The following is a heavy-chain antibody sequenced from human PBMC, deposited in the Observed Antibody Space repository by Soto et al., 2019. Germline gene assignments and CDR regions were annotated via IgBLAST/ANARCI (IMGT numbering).Heavy chain of an antibody. CDR3: VRGDAFDI. CDR1: GFTVSSNY. V-gene: IGHV3-66*02. Sequence: GGSLRLSCAASGFTVSSNYMSWVRQAPGKGLEWVSVIYSGGSTYYADSVMGRFAISRNTSKNTMYLQMNSLRAEDTSVYYGVRGDAFDIWGQGTMVTVSS. CDR2: IYSGGST. J-gene: IGHJ3*02.